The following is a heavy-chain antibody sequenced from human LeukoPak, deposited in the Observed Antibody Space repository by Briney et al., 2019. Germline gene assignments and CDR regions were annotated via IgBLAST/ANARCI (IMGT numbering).Heavy chain of an antibody. V-gene: IGHV4-59*01. CDR2: IYYSGST. CDR1: GGSISSCY. Sequence: SETLSLTCAVSGGSISSCYWNWIRQPPGKGLEWIGYIYYSGSTDYNPSLRSRLTMSVDTSKNQLSLKLSSVTAADTAVYYCARSRGNWFDPWGQGTLVTVSS. CDR3: ARSRGNWFDP. J-gene: IGHJ5*02.